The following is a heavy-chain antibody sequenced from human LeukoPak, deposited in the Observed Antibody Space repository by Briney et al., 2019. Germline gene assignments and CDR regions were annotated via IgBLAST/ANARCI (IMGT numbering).Heavy chain of an antibody. V-gene: IGHV3-7*04. Sequence: GGSLRLSCAASGFTFSTYWMSWVRQAPGKELEWVANIKEDGSEINYADSVRGRFTISRDNAKNSLYLQMNSLRAEDTAVYYCARGYTCGYWGQGTLVIVSS. D-gene: IGHD5-18*01. CDR2: IKEDGSEI. J-gene: IGHJ4*02. CDR3: ARGYTCGY. CDR1: GFTFSTYW.